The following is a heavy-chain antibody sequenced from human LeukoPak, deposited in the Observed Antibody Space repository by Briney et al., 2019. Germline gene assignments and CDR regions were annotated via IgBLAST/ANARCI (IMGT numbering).Heavy chain of an antibody. CDR3: ARVLRSHGDLFDY. CDR2: INTDGSST. D-gene: IGHD4-17*01. Sequence: GGSLRLSCAASGFTFSSYWMHWVRQAPVRGLVWVSRINTDGSSTSYADYVKGRFTISRDNAKNTLYLQMNSLKAEDTAVYYCARVLRSHGDLFDYWGQGTLVTVSS. J-gene: IGHJ4*02. V-gene: IGHV3-74*01. CDR1: GFTFSSYW.